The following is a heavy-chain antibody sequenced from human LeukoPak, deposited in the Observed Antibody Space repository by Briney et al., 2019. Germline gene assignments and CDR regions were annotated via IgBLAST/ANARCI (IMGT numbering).Heavy chain of an antibody. D-gene: IGHD1-26*01. J-gene: IGHJ4*02. CDR1: GGTFSSYA. V-gene: IGHV1-69*05. CDR2: IIPIFGTA. CDR3: ARDAPVVPWELPTYFDY. Sequence: SVKVSCKASGGTFSSYAISWVRQAPGQGLEWMGGIIPIFGTANYAQKFQGRVTITTDESTSTAYMELGSLRSEDTAVYYCARDAPVVPWELPTYFDYWGQGTLVTVSS.